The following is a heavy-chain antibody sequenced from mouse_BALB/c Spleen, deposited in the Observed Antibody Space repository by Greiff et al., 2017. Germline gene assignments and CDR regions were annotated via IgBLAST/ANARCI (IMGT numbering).Heavy chain of an antibody. J-gene: IGHJ2*01. CDR2: IDPSDSYT. Sequence: VQLQQSGAELVKPGASVKMSCKASGYTFTSYWMHWVKQRPGQGLEWIGTIDPSDSYTSYNQKFKGKATLTVDTSSSTAYMQLSSLTSEDSAVYYCTREDRPFDYWGQGTTLTVSS. D-gene: IGHD2-14*01. CDR3: TREDRPFDY. V-gene: IGHV1S127*01. CDR1: GYTFTSYW.